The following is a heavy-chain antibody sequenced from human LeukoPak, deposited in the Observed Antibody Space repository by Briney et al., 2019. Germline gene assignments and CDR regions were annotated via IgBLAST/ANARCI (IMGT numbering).Heavy chain of an antibody. CDR1: GGTFSSYA. D-gene: IGHD3-22*01. J-gene: IGHJ4*02. CDR2: IIPIFGTA. V-gene: IGHV1-69*05. Sequence: SVKVSCKASGGTFSSYAIRWVRQAPGQGLEWMGGIIPIFGTANYAQKFQGRVTITTDESTSTAYMELSSLRSEDTAVYYCARERYYDSSGYSPDFDYWGQGTLVTVSS. CDR3: ARERYYDSSGYSPDFDY.